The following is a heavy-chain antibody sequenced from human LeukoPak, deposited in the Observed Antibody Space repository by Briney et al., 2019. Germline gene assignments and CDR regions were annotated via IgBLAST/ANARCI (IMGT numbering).Heavy chain of an antibody. J-gene: IGHJ4*02. V-gene: IGHV4-61*05. Sequence: WETLSLTCTVSGGSISSSSYYWGWIRQPPGKGLECIGYSYYSGNTNYNPSLKSRVTISVDASKNQFSLNLTSVTAADTAVYYCARTKYYYGSGSYYREGYYFDYWGQGTLVTVSS. CDR1: GGSISSSSYY. CDR3: ARTKYYYGSGSYYREGYYFDY. CDR2: SYYSGNT. D-gene: IGHD3-10*01.